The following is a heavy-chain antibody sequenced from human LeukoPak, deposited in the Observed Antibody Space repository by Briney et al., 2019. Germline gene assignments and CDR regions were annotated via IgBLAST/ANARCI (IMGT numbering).Heavy chain of an antibody. CDR3: ASRFIAVAGTGDYYYGMDV. Sequence: ETLSLTCAVYGGSFSGYYWSWIRQPPGKGLEWIGEINHSGSTNYNPSLKSRVTISVDTSKNQFSLKLSSVTAADTAVYYCASRFIAVAGTGDYYYGMDVWGQGTTVTVSS. J-gene: IGHJ6*02. V-gene: IGHV4-34*01. D-gene: IGHD6-19*01. CDR2: INHSGST. CDR1: GGSFSGYY.